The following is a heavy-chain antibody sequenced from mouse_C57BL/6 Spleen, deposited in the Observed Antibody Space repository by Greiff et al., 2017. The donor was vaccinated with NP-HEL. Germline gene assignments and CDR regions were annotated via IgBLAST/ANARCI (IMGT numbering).Heavy chain of an antibody. D-gene: IGHD1-1*01. J-gene: IGHJ2*01. CDR1: GYAFSSYW. Sequence: QVQLQQSGAELVKPGASVKISCKASGYAFSSYWMNWVKQRPGKGLEWIGQIYPGDGDTNYNGKFKGKATLTADKSSSTAYMQLSSLTSEDSAVYFCAPFITTVVATDWGQGTTLTVSS. V-gene: IGHV1-80*01. CDR2: IYPGDGDT. CDR3: APFITTVVATD.